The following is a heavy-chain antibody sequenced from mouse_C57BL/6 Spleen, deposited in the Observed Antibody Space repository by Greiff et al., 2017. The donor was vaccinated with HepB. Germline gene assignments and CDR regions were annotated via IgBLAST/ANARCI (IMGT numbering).Heavy chain of an antibody. CDR3: ARGFILGSSYVVTWFAY. J-gene: IGHJ3*01. CDR2: IYPRSGNT. CDR1: GYTFTSYG. D-gene: IGHD1-1*01. Sequence: QVQLQQSGAELARPGASVKLSCKASGYTFTSYGISWVKQRTGQGLEWIGEIYPRSGNTYYNEKFKGKATLTADKSSSTAYMELRSLTSEDSAVYFCARGFILGSSYVVTWFAYWGQGTLVTVSA. V-gene: IGHV1-81*01.